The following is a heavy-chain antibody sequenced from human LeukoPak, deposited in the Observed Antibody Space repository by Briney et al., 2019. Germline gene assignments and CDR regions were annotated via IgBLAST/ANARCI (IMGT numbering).Heavy chain of an antibody. CDR1: GGSISSGGYS. Sequence: SQTLSLTCAVSGGSISSGGYSWSWIRQPPGKGLEWIGYIYHSGSTYYNPSLKSRVTISVDTSKNQFSLKLSSVTAADTAVYYCARACSSTSCYRFYYYGMDVWGQGTTVTVSS. V-gene: IGHV4-30-2*01. CDR2: IYHSGST. J-gene: IGHJ6*02. D-gene: IGHD2-2*02. CDR3: ARACSSTSCYRFYYYGMDV.